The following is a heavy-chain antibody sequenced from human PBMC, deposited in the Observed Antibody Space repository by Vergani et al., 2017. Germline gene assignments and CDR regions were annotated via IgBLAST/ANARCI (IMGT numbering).Heavy chain of an antibody. V-gene: IGHV4-39*01. Sequence: QLQLQESGPGLVKPSETLSPPCTVSGVSIGSNSYYWGWIRQPPGKGLEWIGTIYYTGTTYYNEAHKSRLTISVDTSKNQFSLNLTSVTAADTAVYYCTRHGRSGWAGYFQHWGQGTLVTASS. CDR1: GVSIGSNSYY. D-gene: IGHD6-19*01. CDR3: TRHGRSGWAGYFQH. CDR2: IYYTGTT. J-gene: IGHJ1*01.